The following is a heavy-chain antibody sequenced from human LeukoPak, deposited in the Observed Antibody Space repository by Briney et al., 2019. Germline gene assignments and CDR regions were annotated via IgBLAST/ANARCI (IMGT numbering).Heavy chain of an antibody. CDR1: GGSISSGDHY. Sequence: SETLSLTCTVSGGSISSGDHYWGWIRQPPGRGLEWIGYIYYSGSTYYNPSLKSRATISIDTPKSQFSLKLNSVTAAETAVYFCASTDCSNTNCFGANWFDPWGQGTLVTVSS. J-gene: IGHJ5*02. V-gene: IGHV4-30-4*08. CDR3: ASTDCSNTNCFGANWFDP. CDR2: IYYSGST. D-gene: IGHD2-2*01.